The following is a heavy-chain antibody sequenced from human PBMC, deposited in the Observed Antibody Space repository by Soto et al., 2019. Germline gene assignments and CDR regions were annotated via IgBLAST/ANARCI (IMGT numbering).Heavy chain of an antibody. V-gene: IGHV1-18*01. CDR2: ISAYNGNT. CDR3: ARGGGYGLNYYYGMDV. CDR1: GYTFTIYG. Sequence: ASVKVSCKASGYTFTIYGIIWVRQAPGQGLEWMGWISAYNGNTNYAQKLQGWVTMTRDTSISTAYMELSGLRSDDTAVYYCARGGGYGLNYYYGMDVWGQGTTVTVSS. J-gene: IGHJ6*02. D-gene: IGHD5-12*01.